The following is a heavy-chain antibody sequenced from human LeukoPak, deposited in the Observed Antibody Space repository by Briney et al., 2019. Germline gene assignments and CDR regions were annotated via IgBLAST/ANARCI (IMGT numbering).Heavy chain of an antibody. CDR2: INPNSGGT. V-gene: IGHV1-2*02. CDR1: GYTFTGYY. J-gene: IGHJ4*02. Sequence: ASVKVSCKASGYTFTGYYMHWVRRAPGQGLEWMGWINPNSGGTNYAQKLQGRVTMTTDTSTSTAYMELRSLRSDDTAVYYCARDRADLEDFDWLHFDYWGQGTLVTASS. CDR3: ARDRADLEDFDWLHFDY. D-gene: IGHD3-9*01.